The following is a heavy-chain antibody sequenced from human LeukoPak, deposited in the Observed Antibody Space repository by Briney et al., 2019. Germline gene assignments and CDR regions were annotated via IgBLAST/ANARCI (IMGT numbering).Heavy chain of an antibody. CDR3: AMGPHTVTTASFDY. Sequence: ASVKVSCKASGGTFSSYAISWVRQAPGQGLEWMGGIIPIFGTANYAQKFQGRVTITADESTSTAYMELSRLRSEDTAVYYCAMGPHTVTTASFDYWGQGTLVTVSS. CDR1: GGTFSSYA. CDR2: IIPIFGTA. J-gene: IGHJ4*02. V-gene: IGHV1-69*13. D-gene: IGHD4-17*01.